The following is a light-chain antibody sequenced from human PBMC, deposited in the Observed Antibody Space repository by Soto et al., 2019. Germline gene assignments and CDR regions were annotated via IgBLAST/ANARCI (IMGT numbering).Light chain of an antibody. CDR3: QQRNNWPSTT. J-gene: IGKJ3*01. Sequence: EIVLTQSPATLSLSPCEGASLSSSASQSANVYLAWYQQKPGQAPRLLSNNAFNRATGIPARFSGSGSGTDFTLTISSLEPEDFAVYYCQQRNNWPSTTFGPGTKVDIK. CDR2: NAF. CDR1: QSANVY. V-gene: IGKV3-11*01.